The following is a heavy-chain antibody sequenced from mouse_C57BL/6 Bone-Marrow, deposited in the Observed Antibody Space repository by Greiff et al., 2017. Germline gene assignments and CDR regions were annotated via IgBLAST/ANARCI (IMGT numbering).Heavy chain of an antibody. CDR2: ISDGGSYT. J-gene: IGHJ3*01. CDR1: GFTFSSYA. D-gene: IGHD2-2*01. CDR3: IGYRAWFAY. V-gene: IGHV5-4*03. Sequence: EVMLVESGGGLVKPGGSLTLSCAASGFTFSSYAMSWVRQTPEKRLEWVATISDGGSYTYYPDNVKGRFTISRDNAKNNLYLQMSHLKSEDTAMYYCIGYRAWFAYWGQGTLVTGSA.